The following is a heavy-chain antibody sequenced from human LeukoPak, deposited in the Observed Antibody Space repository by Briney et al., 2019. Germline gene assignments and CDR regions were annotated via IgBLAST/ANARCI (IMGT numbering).Heavy chain of an antibody. CDR3: AREGHSPTGYYTDAFDI. CDR2: IYTSGST. J-gene: IGHJ3*02. CDR1: GGSISSGSYY. V-gene: IGHV4-61*02. Sequence: SQTLSLTCTVSGGSISSGSYYWSWIRQPAGKGLEWIGRIYTSGSTNYNPSLKSRVTMSVDTSKNQFSLKLSSVTAADTAVYYCAREGHSPTGYYTDAFDIWGQGAMVTVSS. D-gene: IGHD3/OR15-3a*01.